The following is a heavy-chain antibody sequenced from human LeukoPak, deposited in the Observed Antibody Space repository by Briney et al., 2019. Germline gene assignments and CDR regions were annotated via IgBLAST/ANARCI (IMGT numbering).Heavy chain of an antibody. CDR3: ARDLSLGRHDDGEPFDS. D-gene: IGHD4-17*01. Sequence: GASVMVSCKTSGYTLTNHGISWVRQAPGQGLEWMGWISGYNGNTNYVQKFRGRITMTTDTSTSTAYLQLRSLSSDDTALYYCARDLSLGRHDDGEPFDSWGQGTLVTVSS. CDR2: ISGYNGNT. V-gene: IGHV1-18*01. J-gene: IGHJ4*02. CDR1: GYTLTNHG.